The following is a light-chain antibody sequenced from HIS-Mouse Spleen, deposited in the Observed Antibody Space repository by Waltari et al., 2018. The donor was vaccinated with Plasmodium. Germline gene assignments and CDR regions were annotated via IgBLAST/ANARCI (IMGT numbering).Light chain of an antibody. CDR1: STDVDGYNY. Sequence: QSALTQPPSASGSPGQSVPISCTGPSTDVDGYNYVPWYQQHPGNAPNLMIYEVSKRPSGVPDRFSGSKSGNTASLTVSGLQAEDEADYYCSSYAGSNNLVFGGGTKLTVL. J-gene: IGLJ2*01. CDR3: SSYAGSNNLV. CDR2: EVS. V-gene: IGLV2-8*01.